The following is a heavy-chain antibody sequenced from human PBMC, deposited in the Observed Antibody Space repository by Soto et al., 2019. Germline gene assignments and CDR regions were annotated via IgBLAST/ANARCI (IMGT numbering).Heavy chain of an antibody. CDR3: AKERDYLQLHDAFDI. D-gene: IGHD1-7*01. J-gene: IGHJ3*02. V-gene: IGHV3-9*01. CDR1: GFTFDDYA. Sequence: GGSLRLSCAASGFTFDDYAMHWVRQAPGKGLEWVSGISWNSGSIGYADSVKGRFTISRDNAKNSLYLQMNSLRAEDTALYYCAKERDYLQLHDAFDIWGQGTMVTVSS. CDR2: ISWNSGSI.